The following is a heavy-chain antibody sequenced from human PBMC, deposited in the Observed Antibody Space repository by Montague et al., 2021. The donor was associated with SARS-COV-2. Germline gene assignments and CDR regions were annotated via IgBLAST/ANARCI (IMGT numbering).Heavy chain of an antibody. V-gene: IGHV4-39*01. CDR3: ARHRNYGDHSLDNWFHP. CDR2: IYNSGTT. CDR1: GDSTSCPNCY. Sequence: SETLSLTCTVSGDSTSCPNCYWGWIRQAPGKGLDWIGTIYNSGTTYYNPSLKGRLTISIDTSKNQFSLKLTPVTAADTAVYYCARHRNYGDHSLDNWFHPWGQGTLVTVSS. D-gene: IGHD4-17*01. J-gene: IGHJ5*02.